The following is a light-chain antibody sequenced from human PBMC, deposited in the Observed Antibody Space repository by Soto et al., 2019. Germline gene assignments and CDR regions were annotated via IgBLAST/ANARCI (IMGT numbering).Light chain of an antibody. J-gene: IGKJ5*01. V-gene: IGKV1-39*01. CDR1: QGISSY. CDR3: QQSYSTPIT. Sequence: DIQMTQSPSSLSASVGDRVTITCRASQGISSYLNWYQQKPGKAPKLLIYAASSLQSGVPSRFSGSGSGTDFTLTISSLQPEDFETYYCQQSYSTPITLGQGTRLEIK. CDR2: AAS.